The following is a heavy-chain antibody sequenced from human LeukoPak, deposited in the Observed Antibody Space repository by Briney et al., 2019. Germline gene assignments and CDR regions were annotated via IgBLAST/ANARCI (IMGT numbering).Heavy chain of an antibody. CDR1: GWSFNDYY. V-gene: IGHV4-34*01. Sequence: SETLSLTYAVYGWSFNDYYWNWIRQPPGKGLEWIGEINHRGSTNYNPSLKSRVTISVDTSKNQFSLELTSLAAADTAVYYCARGQVPSARGHNWFDPWGQGTLVTVSS. CDR3: ARGQVPSARGHNWFDP. CDR2: INHRGST. J-gene: IGHJ5*02.